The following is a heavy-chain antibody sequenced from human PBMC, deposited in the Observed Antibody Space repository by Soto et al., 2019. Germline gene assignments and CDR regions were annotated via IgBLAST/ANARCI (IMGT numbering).Heavy chain of an antibody. CDR3: ASLISAAGPPDSPRYYYGMDV. CDR2: IIPIFGTA. CDR1: GGTFSSYA. D-gene: IGHD6-13*01. V-gene: IGHV1-69*15. J-gene: IGHJ6*02. Sequence: QVQLVQSGAEVKKPGSSVKVSCKASGGTFSSYAISWVRQAPGQGLEWMGRIIPIFGTADYAQKFQGRVTITADESTSTAYMELSSLRSEDTAVYYCASLISAAGPPDSPRYYYGMDVCGQATTVTVSS.